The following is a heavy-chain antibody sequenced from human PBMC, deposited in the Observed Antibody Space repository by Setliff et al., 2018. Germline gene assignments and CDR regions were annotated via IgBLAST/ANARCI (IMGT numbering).Heavy chain of an antibody. Sequence: SETLSLTCTVYGVSLSDYYWGWVRQSPGKGLDWIGEINHSGNTNYDPSLEGRISISVDTSKRQFSLKLSSVAAADMAVYYCRFWSGYYKNDYWAQGTVVTVS. J-gene: IGHJ4*02. CDR3: RFWSGYYKNDY. CDR1: GVSLSDYY. V-gene: IGHV4-34*01. CDR2: INHSGNT. D-gene: IGHD3-3*01.